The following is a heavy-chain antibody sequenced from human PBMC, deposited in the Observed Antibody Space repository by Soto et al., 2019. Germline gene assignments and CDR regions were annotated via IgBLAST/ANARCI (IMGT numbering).Heavy chain of an antibody. CDR1: GGSITTSGDY. Sequence: RSLTCTVSGGSITTSGDYWSWIRQHPGKGLEWIGYISHSGITEYNPSLKSRLTLSIDTSKNQFSLEMNSVTAADTAVYYCARVSHGYYYGWFDPWGQGPPVTVSS. D-gene: IGHD1-26*01. J-gene: IGHJ5*02. V-gene: IGHV4-31*03. CDR3: ARVSHGYYYGWFDP. CDR2: ISHSGIT.